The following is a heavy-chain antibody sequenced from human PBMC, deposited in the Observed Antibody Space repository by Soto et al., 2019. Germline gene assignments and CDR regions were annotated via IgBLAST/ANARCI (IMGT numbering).Heavy chain of an antibody. CDR2: ISAYNGNT. Sequence: RASVKVSCKASGYTFTSYGISWVRQAPGQGLEWMGWISAYNGNTNYAQKLQGRVTMTTDTSTSTAYMELRSLRSDDTAGYYCARVLFRYFGGFPRPFASWAQGTLVPVSS. J-gene: IGHJ4*02. CDR3: ARVLFRYFGGFPRPFAS. D-gene: IGHD3-9*01. V-gene: IGHV1-18*01. CDR1: GYTFTSYG.